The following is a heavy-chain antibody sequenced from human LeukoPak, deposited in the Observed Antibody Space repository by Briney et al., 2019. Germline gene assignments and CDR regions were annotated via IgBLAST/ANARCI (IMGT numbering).Heavy chain of an antibody. J-gene: IGHJ3*02. CDR3: ARPPITADAFDI. D-gene: IGHD5-24*01. CDR1: GGSFSGYY. V-gene: IGHV4-34*01. Sequence: SETLSLTCAVYGGSFSGYYWSWIRQPPGKGLEWIGEINHSGSTNYNPSLKSRVTISVDTSKNRFSLKLSSVTAADTAVYYCARPPITADAFDIWGQGTMVTVSS. CDR2: INHSGST.